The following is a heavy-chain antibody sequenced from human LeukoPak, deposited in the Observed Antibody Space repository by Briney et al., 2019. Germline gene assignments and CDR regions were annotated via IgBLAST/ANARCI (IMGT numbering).Heavy chain of an antibody. D-gene: IGHD6-19*01. CDR2: ISGSGDST. J-gene: IGHJ4*02. V-gene: IGHV3-23*01. CDR3: ARNVSNGWYVDY. Sequence: PGGSLRLSCAVSGFTFSSYAMSWVRQAPGKGLEWVSAISGSGDSTSYADSVKGRFSGSRDNSKNTLYLQMNSLRAEDTALYFCARNVSNGWYVDYWGQGTLVTVSS. CDR1: GFTFSSYA.